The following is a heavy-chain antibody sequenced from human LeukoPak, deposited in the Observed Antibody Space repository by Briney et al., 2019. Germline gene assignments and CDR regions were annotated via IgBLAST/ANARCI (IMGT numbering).Heavy chain of an antibody. D-gene: IGHD4-17*01. J-gene: IGHJ4*02. CDR1: GFTFSSYA. V-gene: IGHV3-53*01. Sequence: GGSLRLSCAASGFTFSSYAMSWVRQAPGKGLEWVSVIYSGGSTYYADSVKGRFTISRDNSKNTLYLQMNSLRAEDTAVYYCARQSDYGDYGGLDYWGQGTLVTVSS. CDR2: IYSGGST. CDR3: ARQSDYGDYGGLDY.